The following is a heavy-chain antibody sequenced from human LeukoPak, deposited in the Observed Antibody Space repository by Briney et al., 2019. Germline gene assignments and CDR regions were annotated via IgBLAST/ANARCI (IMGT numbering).Heavy chain of an antibody. J-gene: IGHJ6*03. CDR2: ISGSGGST. CDR1: GFTFSSYA. CDR3: AKDGGLLWFGELPRTFYYMDV. Sequence: GGTLRLSCAASGFTFSSYAMSWVRQAPGKGLEWVSAISGSGGSTYYADSVKGRFTISRDNSKNTLYLQMNSLRAEDTAVYYCAKDGGLLWFGELPRTFYYMDVWGKGTTVTVSS. V-gene: IGHV3-23*01. D-gene: IGHD3-10*01.